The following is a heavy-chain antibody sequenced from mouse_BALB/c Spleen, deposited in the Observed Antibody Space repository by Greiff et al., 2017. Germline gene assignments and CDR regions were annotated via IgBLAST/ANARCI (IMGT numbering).Heavy chain of an antibody. CDR2: IYPGDGDT. D-gene: IGHD1-1*02. Sequence: LQESGPELVKPGASVKISCKASGYAFSSSWMNWVKQRPGQGLEWIGRIYPGDGDTNYNGKFKGKATLTADKSSSTAYMQLSSLTSVDSAVYFCARGGPGLDYWGQGTSVTVSS. CDR3: ARGGPGLDY. V-gene: IGHV1-82*01. J-gene: IGHJ4*01. CDR1: GYAFSSSW.